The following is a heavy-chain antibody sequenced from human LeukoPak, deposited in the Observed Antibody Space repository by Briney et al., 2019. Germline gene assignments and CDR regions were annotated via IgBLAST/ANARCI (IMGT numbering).Heavy chain of an antibody. CDR1: GFTFSDYN. J-gene: IGHJ4*02. CDR2: ISRSGSTK. V-gene: IGHV3-11*04. CDR3: ARRAIAAQYDY. D-gene: IGHD6-13*01. Sequence: GGSLRLSCAASGFTFSDYNMRWIRQAPGKGLEWVSSISRSGSTKYYADSVKGRFTISRDNAKNSLYLQMNSLRAEDTAVYYCARRAIAAQYDYWGQGTLVTVSS.